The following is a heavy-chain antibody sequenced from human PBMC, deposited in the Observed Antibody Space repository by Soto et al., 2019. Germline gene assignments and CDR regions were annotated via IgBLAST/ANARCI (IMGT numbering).Heavy chain of an antibody. CDR2: ISYDGSNK. J-gene: IGHJ6*02. D-gene: IGHD6-13*01. CDR1: GFTFSSYG. Sequence: QVQLVESGGGVVQPGRSLRLSCAASGFTFSSYGMRWVRQAPGKGLEWVAVISYDGSNKYYADSVKGRFTISRDNSKNTLYLQMNSLRAEDTAVYYCAKYSSSWYLNYYYGMDVWGQGTTVTVSS. CDR3: AKYSSSWYLNYYYGMDV. V-gene: IGHV3-30*18.